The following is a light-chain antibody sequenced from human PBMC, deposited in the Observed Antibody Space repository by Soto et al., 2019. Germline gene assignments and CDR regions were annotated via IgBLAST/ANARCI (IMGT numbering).Light chain of an antibody. Sequence: DIQMTQSPSTLSASVGDRVTITCRASQSVSSWLAWFQQKPGKAPKLLIYKASSLHSGVSSRFSGGGSGTEFTLTIHSLQPDDFATYYCQQYKTYWTFGPGNQVQIK. V-gene: IGKV1-5*03. J-gene: IGKJ1*01. CDR3: QQYKTYWT. CDR2: KAS. CDR1: QSVSSW.